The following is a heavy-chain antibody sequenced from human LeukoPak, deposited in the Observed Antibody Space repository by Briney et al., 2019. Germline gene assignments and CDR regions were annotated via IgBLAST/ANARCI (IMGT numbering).Heavy chain of an antibody. Sequence: PGGSLRLSCAASGFTFSSYGMHRVRQAPGKGLEWVAVIWYDGSNKYYADSVKGRFTISRDNSKNTLYLQMNSLRAEDTAVYYCARDYEYQRIQLWPHYFDYWGQGTLVTVSS. J-gene: IGHJ4*02. CDR1: GFTFSSYG. CDR2: IWYDGSNK. D-gene: IGHD5-18*01. CDR3: ARDYEYQRIQLWPHYFDY. V-gene: IGHV3-33*01.